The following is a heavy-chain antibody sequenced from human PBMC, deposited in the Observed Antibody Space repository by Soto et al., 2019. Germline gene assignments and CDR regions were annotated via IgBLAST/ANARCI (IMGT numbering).Heavy chain of an antibody. CDR3: ARGLDGYFLCFDY. J-gene: IGHJ4*02. Sequence: QLQESGPGLVKPSQTLSLTCTVSGGSLDSGGYYWSWIRQRPGKALEWIGYIYHSGSSYYNPSLESRVDMSVDKSENQFTLKLASLTAADTAVYYCARGLDGYFLCFDYWGRGTLVTVSS. CDR2: IYHSGSS. V-gene: IGHV4-31*03. CDR1: GGSLDSGGYY. D-gene: IGHD5-12*01.